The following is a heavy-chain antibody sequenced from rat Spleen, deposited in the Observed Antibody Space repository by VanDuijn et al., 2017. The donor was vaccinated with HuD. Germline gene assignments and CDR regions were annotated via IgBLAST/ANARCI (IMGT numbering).Heavy chain of an antibody. Sequence: EVQLVESGGGLVQPGRSLKLSCAASGFTFSDYTMAWVRQAPKKGLEWVAAIVDDGSNTFYRDSVKGRFTISRDNAKSTLYLQMNSLRSEDTATYYCTREDSSYIPFVYWGQGTLVSVSS. CDR1: GFTFSDYT. CDR2: IVDDGSNT. V-gene: IGHV5-7*01. J-gene: IGHJ3*01. D-gene: IGHD1-2*01. CDR3: TREDSSYIPFVY.